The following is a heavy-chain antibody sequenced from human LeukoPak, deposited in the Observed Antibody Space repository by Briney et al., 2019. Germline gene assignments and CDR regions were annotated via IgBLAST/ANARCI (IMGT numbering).Heavy chain of an antibody. V-gene: IGHV3-48*04. CDR3: ARDRDYYDSSWYFDY. CDR2: ISSSGSTI. CDR1: GFTFSSYS. D-gene: IGHD3-22*01. J-gene: IGHJ4*02. Sequence: GGSLRLSCAASGFTFSSYSMNWVRQAPGKGLEWVSYISSSGSTIYYADSVKGRFTISRDNAKNSLYLQMNSLRAEDTAVYYCARDRDYYDSSWYFDYWGQGTLVTVSS.